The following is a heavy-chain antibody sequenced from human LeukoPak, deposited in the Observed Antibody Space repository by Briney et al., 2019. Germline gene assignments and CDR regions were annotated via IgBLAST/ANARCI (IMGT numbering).Heavy chain of an antibody. CDR1: GFTFGDYA. Sequence: GGSLRLSCTASGFTFGDYAMSWVRQAPGKGLEWVGFIRGKAYGGTTEYAASVKGRFTISRDDSKSIAYLQMNSLKTEDTAVYYCTRDHAIFGVVISSYFDLWGRGTLVPVSS. CDR3: TRDHAIFGVVISSYFDL. J-gene: IGHJ2*01. V-gene: IGHV3-49*04. D-gene: IGHD3-3*01. CDR2: IRGKAYGGTT.